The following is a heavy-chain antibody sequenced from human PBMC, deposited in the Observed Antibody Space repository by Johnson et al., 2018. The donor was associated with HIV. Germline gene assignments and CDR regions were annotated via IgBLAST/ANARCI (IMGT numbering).Heavy chain of an antibody. Sequence: QVQVVESGGDLVQPGRSLRLSCVASGFTFSDHAMHWVRQAPGKGLEWVAVISYDETNKFYADSVQGRFTISRDNSKNTLYLQMNSLRADETAMYYCARRVGVFRSSHGAFDIWGQGTMVAVSS. V-gene: IGHV3-30*04. CDR1: GFTFSDHA. J-gene: IGHJ3*02. CDR2: ISYDETNK. D-gene: IGHD3-10*01. CDR3: ARRVGVFRSSHGAFDI.